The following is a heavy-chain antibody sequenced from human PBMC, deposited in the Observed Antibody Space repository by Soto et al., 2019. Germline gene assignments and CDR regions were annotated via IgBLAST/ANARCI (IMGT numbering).Heavy chain of an antibody. V-gene: IGHV4-59*01. Sequence: SETLSLTCTVSGGSISSYYWSWIRQPPGKGLDWIGYIYYSGSTNYNPSLKSRVTISVDTSKNQFSLKLSSVTAADTAVYYCARGEPYYYGSGSYWYNWFDPWGQGTLVTVSS. CDR1: GGSISSYY. CDR3: ARGEPYYYGSGSYWYNWFDP. J-gene: IGHJ5*02. CDR2: IYYSGST. D-gene: IGHD3-10*01.